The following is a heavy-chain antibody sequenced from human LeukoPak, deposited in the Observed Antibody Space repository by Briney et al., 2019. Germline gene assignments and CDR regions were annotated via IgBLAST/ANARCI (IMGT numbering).Heavy chain of an antibody. CDR3: ARSKATAAPGYYYYYVDV. D-gene: IGHD2-15*01. J-gene: IGHJ6*03. CDR2: INHSGST. CDR1: GGSFSGYY. Sequence: SETLSLTCAVYGGSFSGYYWSWIRQPPGKGLEWIGEINHSGSTNYNPSLKSRVTISVDTSKNQFSLKLSSVTAADTAVYYCARSKATAAPGYYYYYVDVWGKGTTVTVSS. V-gene: IGHV4-34*01.